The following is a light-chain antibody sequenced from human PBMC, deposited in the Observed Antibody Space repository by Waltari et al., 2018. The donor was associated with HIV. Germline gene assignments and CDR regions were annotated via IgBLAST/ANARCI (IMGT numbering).Light chain of an antibody. CDR1: QNVFSD. Sequence: TVLTQSPGALSVSPGGSATITCSASQNVFSDLAWYHQKPGQPPRLLIFGASKRATGVPARFSGSGSGTEFTLTITSLQTEDYGLYHCQQYKTWPLTFGQGTRVEIK. V-gene: IGKV3-15*01. CDR3: QQYKTWPLT. CDR2: GAS. J-gene: IGKJ1*01.